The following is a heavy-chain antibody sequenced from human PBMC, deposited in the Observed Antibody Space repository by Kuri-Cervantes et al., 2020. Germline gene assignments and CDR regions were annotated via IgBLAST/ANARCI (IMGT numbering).Heavy chain of an antibody. J-gene: IGHJ4*02. D-gene: IGHD3-10*01. CDR2: INPNSGGT. V-gene: IGHV1-2*02. CDR1: GYTFTGYY. Sequence: ASVKVSCKASGYTFTGYYIHWVRQAPGQGLEWMGWINPNSGGTNYAQNFQGRVTMTRDTSISTAYMELSRLRSDDTAVYYCAREADGSGSYTIYFDYWGRGTLVTVSS. CDR3: AREADGSGSYTIYFDY.